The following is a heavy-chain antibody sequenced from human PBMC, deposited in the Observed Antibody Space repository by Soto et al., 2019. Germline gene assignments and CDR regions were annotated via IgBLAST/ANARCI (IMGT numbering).Heavy chain of an antibody. CDR1: GYNFFDYG. CDR2: VSPKSGNT. J-gene: IGHJ1*01. Sequence: QIQLVQSGAEVKKPGASLKVSCKASGYNFFDYGVSWVRQAPGQGLEWRGGVSPKSGNTDYARKVQGRVTMTTDISTSTAYMELRGLISDDTGVYYCARGRTVSSIGPLLVWGQGTLVSVSS. D-gene: IGHD1-1*01. V-gene: IGHV1-18*01. CDR3: ARGRTVSSIGPLLV.